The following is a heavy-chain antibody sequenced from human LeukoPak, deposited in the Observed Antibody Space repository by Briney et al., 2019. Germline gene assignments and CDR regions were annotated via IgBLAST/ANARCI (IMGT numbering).Heavy chain of an antibody. CDR2: ISGSGGST. Sequence: GGSLRLSCAASGFTFSSYAMSWVRQAPGKGLEWVSAISGSGGSTYYADSVKGRFTISRDNSKNTLYLQMNSLRAEDTAVYYCARDFGAADAFDIWGQGTMVTVSS. D-gene: IGHD3-10*01. J-gene: IGHJ3*02. CDR3: ARDFGAADAFDI. CDR1: GFTFSSYA. V-gene: IGHV3-23*01.